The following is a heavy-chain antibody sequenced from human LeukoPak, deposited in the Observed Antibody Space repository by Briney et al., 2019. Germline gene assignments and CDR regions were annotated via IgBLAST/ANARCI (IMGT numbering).Heavy chain of an antibody. CDR2: ISSSSSYI. Sequence: GGSLRLSCAASGFTFSSYSVNWVRQAPGKGLEWVSSISSSSSYIYYADSVKGRFTISRDNAKNSLYLQMNSLRAEDTAVYYCAVSRTGDYFDYWGQGTLVTVSS. CDR3: AVSRTGDYFDY. CDR1: GFTFSSYS. D-gene: IGHD7-27*01. V-gene: IGHV3-21*01. J-gene: IGHJ4*02.